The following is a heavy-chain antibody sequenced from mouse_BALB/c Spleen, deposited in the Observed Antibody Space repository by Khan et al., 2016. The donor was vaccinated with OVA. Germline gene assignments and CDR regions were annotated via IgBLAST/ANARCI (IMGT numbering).Heavy chain of an antibody. J-gene: IGHJ2*01. CDR3: TRGEYDGDY. V-gene: IGHV1S22*01. D-gene: IGHD2-14*01. CDR1: GYTFTSYW. CDR2: IYRGSGST. Sequence: LQQPGSELVRPGASVKLSCKASGYTFTSYWMHWVKQRPGQGLEWIGNIYRGSGSTNYDEKFKSKATLTVDTSSSTAYMKLSSLTSEDSAVYYCTRGEYDGDYWGQGTTLTVSS.